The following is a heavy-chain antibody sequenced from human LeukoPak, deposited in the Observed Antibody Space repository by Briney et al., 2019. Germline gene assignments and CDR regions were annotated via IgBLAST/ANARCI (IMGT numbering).Heavy chain of an antibody. V-gene: IGHV3-49*03. D-gene: IGHD3-22*01. CDR3: TRAEESLDYDSSGYYYLNYMDV. CDR1: GFTFGDYA. Sequence: GGSLRLSCTASGFTFGDYAMSWFRQAPGKGLEWVGFIRSKAYGGTTEYAASVKGRFTISRDDSKSIAYLQMNSLKTEDTAVYYCTRAEESLDYDSSGYYYLNYMDVWGKGTTVTVSS. CDR2: IRSKAYGGTT. J-gene: IGHJ6*03.